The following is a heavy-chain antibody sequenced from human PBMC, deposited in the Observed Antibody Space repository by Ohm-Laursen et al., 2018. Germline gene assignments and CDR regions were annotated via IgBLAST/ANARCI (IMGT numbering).Heavy chain of an antibody. CDR2: IYSGGST. J-gene: IGHJ4*02. CDR3: AKGTYYYDSSGYYYFDY. CDR1: GFTVSSNY. Sequence: GSLRLSCTASGFTVSSNYMSWVRQAPGKGLEWVSVIYSGGSTYYADSVKGRFTISRDNSKNTLYLQMNSLRAEDTAVYYCAKGTYYYDSSGYYYFDYWGQGTLVTVSS. D-gene: IGHD3-22*01. V-gene: IGHV3-66*01.